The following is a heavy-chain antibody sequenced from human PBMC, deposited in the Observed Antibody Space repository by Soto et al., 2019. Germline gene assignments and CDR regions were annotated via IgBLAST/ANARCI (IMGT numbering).Heavy chain of an antibody. Sequence: QVQLVQSGAEVKKPGSSVKVSCKASGGTFSSYAISWVRQAPGQGLEWMGGIIPIFGTANYAQKFQGRVTITADESTSTAYRELSSLRSEDTAVYYCARGGGDGSGSYYSRRSNYYFDYWGQGTLVTVSS. CDR3: ARGGGDGSGSYYSRRSNYYFDY. CDR1: GGTFSSYA. V-gene: IGHV1-69*01. J-gene: IGHJ4*02. CDR2: IIPIFGTA. D-gene: IGHD3-10*01.